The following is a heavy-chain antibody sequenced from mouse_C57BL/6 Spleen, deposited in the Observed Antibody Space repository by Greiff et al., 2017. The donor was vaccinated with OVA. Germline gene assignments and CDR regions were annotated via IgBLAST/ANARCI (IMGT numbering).Heavy chain of an antibody. J-gene: IGHJ2*01. CDR2: INPSNGGT. CDR3: ARFRYYYGSSGYYFDY. CDR1: GYTFTSYW. D-gene: IGHD1-1*01. V-gene: IGHV1-53*01. Sequence: VQLQQPGTELVKPGASVKLSCKASGYTFTSYWMHWVKQRPGQGLEWIGNINPSNGGTNYNEKFKSKATLTVDKSSSTAYMQLSSLTSEDSAVYYCARFRYYYGSSGYYFDYWGQGTTLTVSS.